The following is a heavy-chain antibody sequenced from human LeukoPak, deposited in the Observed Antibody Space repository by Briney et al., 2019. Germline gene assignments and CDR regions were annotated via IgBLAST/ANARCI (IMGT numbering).Heavy chain of an antibody. V-gene: IGHV3-30*02. Sequence: PGGSLRLSCAASGFTFSSYGMHWVRQAPGKGLECVAFIRYDGSNKYYADSVKGRFTISRDNSKNTLYLQMNSLRAEDTAVYYCAKDCLAWDSSSWNFDYWGQGTLVTVSS. D-gene: IGHD6-13*01. CDR3: AKDCLAWDSSSWNFDY. CDR2: IRYDGSNK. J-gene: IGHJ4*02. CDR1: GFTFSSYG.